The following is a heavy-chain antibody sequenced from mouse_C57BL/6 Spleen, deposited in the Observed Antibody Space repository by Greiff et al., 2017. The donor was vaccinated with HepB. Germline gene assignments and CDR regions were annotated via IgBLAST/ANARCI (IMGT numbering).Heavy chain of an antibody. CDR3: AHSSGYGYAMDY. V-gene: IGHV1-64*01. D-gene: IGHD3-2*02. J-gene: IGHJ4*01. Sequence: VQLQQPGAELVKPGALVKLSCKASGYTFTSYWMHWVKQRPGQGLEWIGMIHPNSGSTNYNEKFKSKATLTVDKSSSTAYMQLSSLTSEDSAVYYCAHSSGYGYAMDYWGQGTSVTVSS. CDR1: GYTFTSYW. CDR2: IHPNSGST.